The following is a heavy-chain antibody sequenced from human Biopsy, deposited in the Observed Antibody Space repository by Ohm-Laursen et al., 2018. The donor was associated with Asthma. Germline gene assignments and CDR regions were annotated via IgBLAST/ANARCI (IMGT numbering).Heavy chain of an antibody. D-gene: IGHD3-22*01. CDR2: MYHSGSP. V-gene: IGHV4-39*01. CDR3: VRHQNSSSWSTFDY. CDR1: GGSITSSSYY. Sequence: GTLSLTCTVSGGSITSSSYYWGWIRQPPGKGMEWIGSMYHSGSPYYHPSLKSRATISVDTSKNQLSLKMSSVTAADTAVYFCVRHQNSSSWSTFDYWGQGALVTVSS. J-gene: IGHJ4*02.